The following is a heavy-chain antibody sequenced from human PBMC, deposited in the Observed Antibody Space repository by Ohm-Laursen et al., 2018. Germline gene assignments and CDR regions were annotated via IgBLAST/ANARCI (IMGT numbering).Heavy chain of an antibody. J-gene: IGHJ3*02. CDR2: VNPNTGNT. CDR3: ARAQYHDRSRAFDI. V-gene: IGHV1-8*02. Sequence: ASVKVSCKVSGYTFTNYYMHWVRKATGQGLEWMGWVNPNTGNTGYAQKFQGRVTMTRNTSITTAYMELSSLRSEDTAVYYCARAQYHDRSRAFDIWGQGTMVTVSS. CDR1: GYTFTNYY. D-gene: IGHD3-22*01.